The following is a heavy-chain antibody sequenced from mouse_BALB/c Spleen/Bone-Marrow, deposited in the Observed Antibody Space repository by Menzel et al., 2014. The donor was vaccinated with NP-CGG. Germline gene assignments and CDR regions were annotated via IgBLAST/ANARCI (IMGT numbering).Heavy chain of an antibody. D-gene: IGHD2-2*01. Sequence: EVKLVEPGGGLVQPGGSRKLSCAASGFTFSSFGMHWVRQAPEKGLEWVAYISSGSSTIYYADTVKGRFTISRDNPKNTLFLQMTSLRSEDTAMYYCARSSYGYDRQAYFFDYWGQGTTLTVSS. CDR1: GFTFSSFG. CDR3: ARSSYGYDRQAYFFDY. J-gene: IGHJ2*01. V-gene: IGHV5-17*02. CDR2: ISSGSSTI.